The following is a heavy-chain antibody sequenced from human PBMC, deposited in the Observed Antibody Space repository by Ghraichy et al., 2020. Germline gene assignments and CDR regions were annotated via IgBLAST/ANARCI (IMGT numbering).Heavy chain of an antibody. CDR2: INHSGGT. D-gene: IGHD3-9*01. CDR1: GGSFSGFY. Sequence: ESLNISCAVYGGSFSGFYWSWIRQPPGKGLEWIGEINHSGGTIYNPSLKSRVTMSVDTSKNQFSLRLYSVTAADTAVYYCAQNGYYFDSWGQGILVTVSS. V-gene: IGHV4-34*01. CDR3: AQNGYYFDS. J-gene: IGHJ4*02.